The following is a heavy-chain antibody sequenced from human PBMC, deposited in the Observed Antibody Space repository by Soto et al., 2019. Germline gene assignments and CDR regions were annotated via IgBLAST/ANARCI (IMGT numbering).Heavy chain of an antibody. D-gene: IGHD3-10*01. J-gene: IGHJ4*01. Sequence: QLQLQESGPGLVKPSETLSLTCTVSGGSITSYYWGWIRQPPGKGLEWIGYIHNSGSTSYNPSLQSRVTISADVSKNQFSLDLRSVTAADTAVYYCARRWSGTDYWGHGTLVTVSS. CDR1: GGSITSYY. CDR3: ARRWSGTDY. CDR2: IHNSGST. V-gene: IGHV4-59*01.